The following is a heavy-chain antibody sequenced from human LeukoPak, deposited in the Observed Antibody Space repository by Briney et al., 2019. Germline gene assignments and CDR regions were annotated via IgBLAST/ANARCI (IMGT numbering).Heavy chain of an antibody. CDR2: IWYDGSNK. Sequence: GGSLRLSCAASGFTFSSYGMHWVRQAPGKGLEWVAVIWYDGSNKYYADSVKGRFTISRDNSKNTLYLQMNSLRAEDTAVYYCARVGDTAMVTGENYFDYWGQGTLVIVSS. V-gene: IGHV3-33*01. CDR1: GFTFSSYG. D-gene: IGHD5-18*01. CDR3: ARVGDTAMVTGENYFDY. J-gene: IGHJ4*02.